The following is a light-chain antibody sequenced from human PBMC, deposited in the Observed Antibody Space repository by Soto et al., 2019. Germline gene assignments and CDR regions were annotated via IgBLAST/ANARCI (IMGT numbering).Light chain of an antibody. CDR2: GAS. CDR3: QHRMSWPLT. J-gene: IGKJ5*01. Sequence: EIVLTQSPATLSLSPGERTTLSCRASQSISRYLPWYQQKPGQGPRLLIYGASSRATGTPDRFSGSGSGTDFTLTINRLEPEDFAVYYCQHRMSWPLTFGQGTRVEI. CDR1: QSISRY. V-gene: IGKV3-11*01.